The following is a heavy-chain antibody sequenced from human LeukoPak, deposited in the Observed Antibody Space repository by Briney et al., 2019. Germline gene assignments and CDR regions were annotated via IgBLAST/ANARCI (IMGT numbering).Heavy chain of an antibody. CDR3: ARVLDTPSTYSSRGYGMDV. V-gene: IGHV4-34*01. CDR1: GGSFRGYY. Sequence: SETLSPTCAVYGGSFRGYYWSWIRQPPGKGLEWIGEINHSGSTNYNPSLKSRVTVSVDTSNNQFSLKLSSVTAADTAVYYCARVLDTPSTYSSRGYGMDVWGQGTTVTVSS. CDR2: INHSGST. J-gene: IGHJ6*02. D-gene: IGHD6-13*01.